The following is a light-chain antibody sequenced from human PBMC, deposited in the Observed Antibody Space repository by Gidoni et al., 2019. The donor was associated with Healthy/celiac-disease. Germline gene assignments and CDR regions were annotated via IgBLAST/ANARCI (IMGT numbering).Light chain of an antibody. J-gene: IGKJ2*01. CDR1: QSLLHSNGYNY. CDR2: LGS. V-gene: IGKV2-28*01. CDR3: MQALQTPLVT. Sequence: DIVMTQSPLSLPVTPGEPASISCRSSQSLLHSNGYNYLDWYLQKPGQSPQLLIYLGSNRASGGPCKVSGRGSSTDFTLKISRVEAEDGGVYYCMQALQTPLVTFGQGTKLEIK.